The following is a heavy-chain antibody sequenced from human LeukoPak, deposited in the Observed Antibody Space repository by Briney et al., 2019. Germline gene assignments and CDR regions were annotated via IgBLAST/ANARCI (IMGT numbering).Heavy chain of an antibody. CDR3: ASCALSPTATSSDRAFDI. D-gene: IGHD4-11*01. V-gene: IGHV1-69*05. J-gene: IGHJ3*02. CDR2: IIPIFGTA. Sequence: VASVKVSCKASGGTFSSYAISWVRRAPGQGLEWMGGIIPIFGTANYAQKFQGRVTITTDESTSTAYMELSSLRSEDTAVYYCASCALSPTATSSDRAFDIWGQGTMVTVSS. CDR1: GGTFSSYA.